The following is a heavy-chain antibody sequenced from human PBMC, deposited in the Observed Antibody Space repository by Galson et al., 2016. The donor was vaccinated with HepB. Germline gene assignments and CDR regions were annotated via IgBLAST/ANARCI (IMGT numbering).Heavy chain of an antibody. CDR1: GFTFSTYA. CDR3: ARTAHTVTTYFDY. V-gene: IGHV3-48*01. D-gene: IGHD4-11*01. CDR2: IHTSTSAI. Sequence: SLRLSCAASGFTFSTYAMNWVRQAPGKGLEWVSYIHTSTSAIDYADSVEGRFTVSRDNAKNSLYLQMNSLRAEDTVVYYCARTAHTVTTYFDYWGQGPLVTVSP. J-gene: IGHJ4*02.